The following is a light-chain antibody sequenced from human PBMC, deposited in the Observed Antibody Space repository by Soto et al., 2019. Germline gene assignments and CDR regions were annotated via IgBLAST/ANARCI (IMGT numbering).Light chain of an antibody. V-gene: IGKV1-33*01. Sequence: DIQLTQSPSSLSTSVGDRVTITCQAGHDITEFLNWYQAKPGKAPQLLIYDASNLQTGGPSRYNGSGSETRFTFTISSLHPEDIPTYYWQLYDSLPPTFGQRTRLDIK. CDR3: QLYDSLPPT. J-gene: IGKJ5*01. CDR1: HDITEF. CDR2: DAS.